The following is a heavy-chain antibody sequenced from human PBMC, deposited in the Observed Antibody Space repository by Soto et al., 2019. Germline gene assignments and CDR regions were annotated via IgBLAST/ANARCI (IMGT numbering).Heavy chain of an antibody. CDR2: ISSSSSTI. J-gene: IGHJ6*03. Sequence: EVQLVESGGGLVQPGGSLRLSCAASGFTFSSYSMNWVRQAPGKGLEWVSYISSSSSTIYYSDSVKGRFTISRDNAKNSLYLQMNSLRAEDTAVYYCARRGLAAGYYYYMDVWGKGPTVTVSS. V-gene: IGHV3-48*01. D-gene: IGHD6-25*01. CDR1: GFTFSSYS. CDR3: ARRGLAAGYYYYMDV.